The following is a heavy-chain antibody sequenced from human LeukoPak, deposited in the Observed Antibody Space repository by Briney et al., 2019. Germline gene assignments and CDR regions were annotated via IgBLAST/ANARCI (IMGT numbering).Heavy chain of an antibody. J-gene: IGHJ6*03. D-gene: IGHD6-6*01. V-gene: IGHV4-4*02. CDR2: IYHSGST. CDR3: ASLAARRYYYYMDV. CDR1: GGSISSSNW. Sequence: SGTLSLTRAVSGGSISSSNWWSWVRQPPGKGLEWIGEIYHSGSTNYNPSLKSRVTISVDKSKNQFSLKLSSVTAADTAVYYCASLAARRYYYYMDVWGKGTTVTVSS.